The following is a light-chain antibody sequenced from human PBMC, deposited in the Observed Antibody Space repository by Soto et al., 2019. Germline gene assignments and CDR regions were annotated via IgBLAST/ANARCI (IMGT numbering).Light chain of an antibody. CDR1: SSNIGTNT. V-gene: IGLV1-44*01. CDR2: NDN. Sequence: QSVLTQPSSASGTPGQTVTISCSGTSSNIGTNTVNWYRQVPGTAPKLLIFNDNVRPSGVPGRFSGSRSCTSASLAISGLQSEDEADYYCAAWDGSLNVVLLGGGTQLTVL. J-gene: IGLJ2*01. CDR3: AAWDGSLNVVL.